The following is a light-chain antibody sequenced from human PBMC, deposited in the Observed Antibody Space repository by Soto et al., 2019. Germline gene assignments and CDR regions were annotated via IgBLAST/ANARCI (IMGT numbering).Light chain of an antibody. CDR1: QSITTY. CDR2: AAS. V-gene: IGKV1-39*01. Sequence: DFHMTQSASSLSASVGDRVTITFRASQSITTYLNWYQQKSGEAPKLLIYAASSLQSGVPPRFSGSGSGTDFTLTISSLQPEDFAAYFCQQSYTTPIAFGQGTRLEIK. CDR3: QQSYTTPIA. J-gene: IGKJ5*01.